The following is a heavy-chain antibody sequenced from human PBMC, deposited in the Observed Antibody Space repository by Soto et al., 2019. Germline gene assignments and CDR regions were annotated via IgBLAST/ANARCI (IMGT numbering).Heavy chain of an antibody. CDR1: GLTFSSYA. V-gene: IGHV3-23*01. J-gene: IGHJ4*02. Sequence: GSLRLSCAASGLTFSSYAMSWVRQAPGKGLEWVAAISDSGSRTYYADSEKGRFTISRDNSKNTLYLQMDSLGPYDTAVYYCAKDLEIRGYYSQDYWGQGTLVTVSS. CDR2: ISDSGSRT. CDR3: AKDLEIRGYYSQDY. D-gene: IGHD3-3*01.